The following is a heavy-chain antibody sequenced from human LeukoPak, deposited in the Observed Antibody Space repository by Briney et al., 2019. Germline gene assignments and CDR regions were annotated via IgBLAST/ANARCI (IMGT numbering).Heavy chain of an antibody. CDR3: TRLPYCSGGSCYSNSDH. Sequence: GGSLRLSCAASGFTFSGSAMHWVRQASGKGLEWVGRIRSKANSYATAYAASVKGRFTISRDDSKNTAYLQMNSLKTEDTAVYYCTRLPYCSGGSCYSNSDHWGQGTLVTVSS. CDR1: GFTFSGSA. J-gene: IGHJ4*02. D-gene: IGHD2-15*01. CDR2: IRSKANSYAT. V-gene: IGHV3-73*01.